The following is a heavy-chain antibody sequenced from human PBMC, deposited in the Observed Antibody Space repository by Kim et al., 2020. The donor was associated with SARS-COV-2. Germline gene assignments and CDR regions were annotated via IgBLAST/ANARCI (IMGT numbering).Heavy chain of an antibody. D-gene: IGHD5-18*01. CDR2: INPNSGGT. CDR1: GYTFTGYY. CDR3: ARVTRIQLWGRVYD. J-gene: IGHJ4*02. V-gene: IGHV1-2*06. Sequence: ASVKVSCKASGYTFTGYYMHWVRQAPGQGLEWMGRINPNSGGTNYAQKFQGRVTMTRDTSISTAYMELSRLRSDDTAVYYCARVTRIQLWGRVYDWGQGTLVTVSS.